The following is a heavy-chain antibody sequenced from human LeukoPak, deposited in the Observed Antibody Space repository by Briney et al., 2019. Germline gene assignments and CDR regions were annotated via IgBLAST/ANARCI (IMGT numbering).Heavy chain of an antibody. J-gene: IGHJ6*02. V-gene: IGHV1-69*01. CDR2: IIPTFGTA. D-gene: IGHD2-15*01. Sequence: SVKVSCKASGGTFSSYAISWVRQAPGQGLEWMRGIIPTFGTANYAQKFQGRVTITADESTSTAYMELSSLRSDDKAVYYCARDRYCSGGSCYSVYYYYGMDVWGQGTTVTVSS. CDR1: GGTFSSYA. CDR3: ARDRYCSGGSCYSVYYYYGMDV.